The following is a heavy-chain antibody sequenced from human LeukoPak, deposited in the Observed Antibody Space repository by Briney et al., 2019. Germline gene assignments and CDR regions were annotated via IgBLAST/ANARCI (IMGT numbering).Heavy chain of an antibody. D-gene: IGHD6-13*01. V-gene: IGHV4-61*05. Sequence: SETLSLTCTVSGGSISSSSYYWGWIRQPPGKGLEWIGYIYYSGSTNYNPSLKSRVTISVDTSKNQFSLKLSSVTAADTAVYYCARPKEQQLGEDYYYYMDVWGKGTTVTISS. CDR3: ARPKEQQLGEDYYYYMDV. CDR2: IYYSGST. CDR1: GGSISSSSYY. J-gene: IGHJ6*03.